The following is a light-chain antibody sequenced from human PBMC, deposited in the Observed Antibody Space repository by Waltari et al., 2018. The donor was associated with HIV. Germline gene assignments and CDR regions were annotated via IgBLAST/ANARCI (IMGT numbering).Light chain of an antibody. V-gene: IGKV1-39*01. Sequence: DIEMTQSPSYLSAFVGDRVSITCRASQSVKSYLNWYQQKPGKAPKLLIYAASSLQSGVPSRFSGSGSGTDFALTISSLQPEDFSIYYCQQSFDAPYTFGQGTQLEIK. CDR2: AAS. J-gene: IGKJ2*01. CDR3: QQSFDAPYT. CDR1: QSVKSY.